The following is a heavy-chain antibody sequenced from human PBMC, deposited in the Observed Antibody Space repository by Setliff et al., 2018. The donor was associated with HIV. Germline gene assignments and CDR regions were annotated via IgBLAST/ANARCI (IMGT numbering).Heavy chain of an antibody. V-gene: IGHV4-39*07. Sequence: SETLFLTCTVSGGSISTSSSYWGWIRQPPGKGLEWIGSIYYSGNTYFSPSLKSRITISVDTSKNQFSLNLRSVTAADTAVYYCARGATITYYFDYWGQGTLVTVSS. D-gene: IGHD5-12*01. J-gene: IGHJ4*02. CDR3: ARGATITYYFDY. CDR2: IYYSGNT. CDR1: GGSISTSSSY.